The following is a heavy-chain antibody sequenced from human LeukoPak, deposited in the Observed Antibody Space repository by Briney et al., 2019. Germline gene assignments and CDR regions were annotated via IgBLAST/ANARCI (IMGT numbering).Heavy chain of an antibody. CDR3: ARVPPLYDSTEEGAFDI. V-gene: IGHV4-38-2*02. Sequence: KPSETLSLTCTVSGYSISSGYYWGWIRQPPGKGLEGIWRIYHSWCIFYNPSLKSLVTISVDTTKNQFSLKLSSVTAADTAVYYCARVPPLYDSTEEGAFDIWGQGTMVTVSS. J-gene: IGHJ3*02. CDR2: IYHSWCI. CDR1: GYSISSGYY. D-gene: IGHD3-22*01.